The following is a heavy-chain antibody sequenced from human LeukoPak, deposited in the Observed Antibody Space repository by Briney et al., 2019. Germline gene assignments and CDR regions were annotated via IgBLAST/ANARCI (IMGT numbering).Heavy chain of an antibody. J-gene: IGHJ6*03. CDR1: GGTFSSYA. CDR2: IIPIFGTA. V-gene: IGHV1-69*13. CDR3: ARGPITMVRGVRTNYYYYMDV. D-gene: IGHD3-10*01. Sequence: ASVKVSCKASGGTFSSYAISWVRQAPGQGLEWMGGIIPIFGTANYAQKFQGRVTITADESTSTAYMELSSLRSEDTAVYYCARGPITMVRGVRTNYYYYMDVWGKGTTVTISS.